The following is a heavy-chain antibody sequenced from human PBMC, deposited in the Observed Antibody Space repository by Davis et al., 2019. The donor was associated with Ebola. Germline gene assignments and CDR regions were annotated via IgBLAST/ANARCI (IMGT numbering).Heavy chain of an antibody. CDR3: ARGGNWNAFDY. D-gene: IGHD1-1*01. CDR1: GFTFSRYA. Sequence: GESLKISCAASGFTFSRYAMTWVRQAPGTGLQWVSGISGGGGRTHYADSVKGRFTISRDNSKNTLYLQMNSLRAEDTAVYYCARGGNWNAFDYWGQGTLVTVSS. J-gene: IGHJ4*02. CDR2: ISGGGGRT. V-gene: IGHV3-23*01.